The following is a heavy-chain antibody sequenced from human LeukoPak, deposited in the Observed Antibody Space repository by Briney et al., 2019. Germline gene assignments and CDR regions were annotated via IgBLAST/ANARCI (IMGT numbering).Heavy chain of an antibody. J-gene: IGHJ4*02. V-gene: IGHV4-39*07. D-gene: IGHD2-21*02. Sequence: SETLSLTCTVSGGSISSSSYYWSWIRQPPGKGLEWIGEIYHSGSTNYNPSLKSRVTISVDTSKNQFSLKLSSVTAADMAVYYCARGHSSVVTAIPYYFDFWGQGTLVTVSS. CDR2: IYHSGST. CDR1: GGSISSSSYY. CDR3: ARGHSSVVTAIPYYFDF.